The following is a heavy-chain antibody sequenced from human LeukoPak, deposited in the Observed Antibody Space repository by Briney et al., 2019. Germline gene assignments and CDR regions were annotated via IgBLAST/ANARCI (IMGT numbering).Heavy chain of an antibody. CDR1: GFTASSNY. J-gene: IGHJ4*02. V-gene: IGHV3-53*01. Sequence: GGSLRLSCAASGFTASSNYMSWVRQAPGKGLEWVSVIYSGGGTYYADSVKGRFTISRDNSKNTLYLQMNSLRAEDTAVYYCAKFFYDILTSALDYWGQGTLVTVSS. D-gene: IGHD3-9*01. CDR2: IYSGGGT. CDR3: AKFFYDILTSALDY.